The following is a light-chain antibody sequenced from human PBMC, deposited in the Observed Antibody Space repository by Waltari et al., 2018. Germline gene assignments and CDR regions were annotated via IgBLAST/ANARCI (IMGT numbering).Light chain of an antibody. J-gene: IGLJ2*01. CDR1: TRDIDTSNF. CDR2: AVS. Sequence: QSALTQPPSASGSPAQSLTISCTGTTRDIDTSNFVSWYQQHPGKAPKLMIDAVSKRPSGVPDRFSGSKSGYTDSLTVSELQGEDEADYYCSSHAGSNVVFVGGTKLTVL. CDR3: SSHAGSNVV. V-gene: IGLV2-8*01.